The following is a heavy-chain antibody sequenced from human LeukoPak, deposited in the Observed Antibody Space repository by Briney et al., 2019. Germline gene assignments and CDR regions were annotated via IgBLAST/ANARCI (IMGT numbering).Heavy chain of an antibody. CDR2: ISTNTGDR. J-gene: IGHJ4*02. Sequence: ASVKVSCKASGYTFRFYGINWVRQAPGQGLEWMGWISTNTGDRNYAQRLQGRVTMTTDTSTSTAYMELRSLRSDDTAVYYCARGSIVATTGVDYWGQGTLVTVSS. CDR1: GYTFRFYG. CDR3: ARGSIVATTGVDY. V-gene: IGHV1-18*01. D-gene: IGHD5-12*01.